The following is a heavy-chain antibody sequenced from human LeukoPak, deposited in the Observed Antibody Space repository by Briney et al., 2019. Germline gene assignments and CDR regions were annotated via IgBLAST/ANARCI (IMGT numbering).Heavy chain of an antibody. CDR2: ISAYNGNT. Sequence: ASVKVSCKASGYTFTSYGISWVRQAPGQGLEWMGWISAYNGNTNYAQKLQGRVTMTTDTSTGTAYMELRSLRSDDTAVYYCARVPPEGDGGVTSDLYNWFDPWGQGTLVTVSS. J-gene: IGHJ5*02. D-gene: IGHD3-16*01. CDR1: GYTFTSYG. CDR3: ARVPPEGDGGVTSDLYNWFDP. V-gene: IGHV1-18*01.